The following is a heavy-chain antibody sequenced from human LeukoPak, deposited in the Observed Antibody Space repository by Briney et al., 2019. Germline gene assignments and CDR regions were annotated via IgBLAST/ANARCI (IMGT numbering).Heavy chain of an antibody. D-gene: IGHD4-11*01. Sequence: SETLSLTCAVYGGSFSGYYWSWIRQPPGKGLEWIGEINHSGSTNYNPSLKSRVTISVDTSKNQFPLKLSSVTAADTAVYYCARGTPVTRHYYMDVWGKGTTVTVSS. J-gene: IGHJ6*03. V-gene: IGHV4-34*01. CDR3: ARGTPVTRHYYMDV. CDR2: INHSGST. CDR1: GGSFSGYY.